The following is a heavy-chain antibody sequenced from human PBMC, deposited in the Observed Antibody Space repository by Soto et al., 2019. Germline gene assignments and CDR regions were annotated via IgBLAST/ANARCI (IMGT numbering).Heavy chain of an antibody. CDR1: GFTFDDYA. CDR2: ISWNSGSI. J-gene: IGHJ4*01. V-gene: IGHV3-9*01. Sequence: EVQLVESGGGLVQPGRSLRLSCAASGFTFDDYAMHWVRQAPGKGLEWVSGISWNSGSIGYADSVKGRFTISRDNAKNSLYLQMNSLRAEDTALYYCAKELTGEFDYWGHGTLVTVSS. CDR3: AKELTGEFDY. D-gene: IGHD7-27*01.